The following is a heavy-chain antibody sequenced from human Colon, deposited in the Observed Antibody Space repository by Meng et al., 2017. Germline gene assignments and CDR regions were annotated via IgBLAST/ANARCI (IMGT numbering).Heavy chain of an antibody. CDR3: AKSVVVVVAAVDNAFAI. CDR2: ISGSGGST. V-gene: IGHV3-23*01. CDR1: GFTFSSYA. Sequence: GESLKISCAASGFTFSSYAMSWVRQAPGKGLEWVSAISGSGGSTYYADSVKGRFTISRDNSKNTLYLQMNSLRAEDTAVYYCAKSVVVVVAAVDNAFAIWGQGTMVTVSS. J-gene: IGHJ3*02. D-gene: IGHD2-15*01.